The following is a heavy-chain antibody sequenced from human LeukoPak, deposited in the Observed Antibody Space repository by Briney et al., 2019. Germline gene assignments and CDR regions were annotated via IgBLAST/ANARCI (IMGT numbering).Heavy chain of an antibody. CDR2: IYHSGST. J-gene: IGHJ4*02. D-gene: IGHD3-16*02. V-gene: IGHV4-38-2*02. Sequence: PSETLSLTCTVSGYSISSGYYWGWIRQPPGKGLEWIGSIYHSGSTYYNPSLKSRVTISVDTSKNQFSLKLSSVTAADTAVYYCARDRRFIGYWGQGTLVTVSS. CDR1: GYSISSGYY. CDR3: ARDRRFIGY.